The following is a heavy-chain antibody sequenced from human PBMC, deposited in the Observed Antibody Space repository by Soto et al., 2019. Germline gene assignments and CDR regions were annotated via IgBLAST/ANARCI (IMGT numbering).Heavy chain of an antibody. V-gene: IGHV4-59*12. CDR2: IYYSGST. CDR1: GGSISSYY. Sequence: PSETLSLTCTVSGGSISSYYCSWIRQPPGKGLERIGYIYYSGSTNYNHSLKSRVTISVDTSKNQFSLKLSSVTAADTAVYYCASAGRWMGATTTVDYWGQGTLVTVSS. J-gene: IGHJ4*02. D-gene: IGHD1-26*01. CDR3: ASAGRWMGATTTVDY.